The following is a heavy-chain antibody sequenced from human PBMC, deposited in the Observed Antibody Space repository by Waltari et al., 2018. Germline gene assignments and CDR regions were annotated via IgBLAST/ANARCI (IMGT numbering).Heavy chain of an antibody. CDR3: AREVVPAAKIVVNWFDP. J-gene: IGHJ5*02. CDR1: GYSFTKHA. CDR2: ITTNTENP. D-gene: IGHD2-2*01. Sequence: QVQLVQSGSEWKKPGASVKVSCQAYGYSFTKHAINWVRQAPGQGLELMGWITTNTENPTYTQGFTRRFVFSLDTSVSTAYLQINDLKAEDTAIYYCAREVVPAAKIVVNWFDPWGQGTQVTVSS. V-gene: IGHV7-4-1*02.